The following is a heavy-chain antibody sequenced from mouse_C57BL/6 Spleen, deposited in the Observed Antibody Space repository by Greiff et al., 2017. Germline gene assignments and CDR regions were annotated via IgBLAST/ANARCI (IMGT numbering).Heavy chain of an antibody. D-gene: IGHD2-2*01. V-gene: IGHV1-81*01. Sequence: VQLKESGAELARPGASVKLSCKASGYTFTSYGISWVKQRTGQGLEWIGEIYPRSGNTYYNEKFKGKATLTADKSSSTAYMELRSLTSEDSAVYFCARYGYYDAMDYWGQGTSVTVSS. CDR1: GYTFTSYG. CDR2: IYPRSGNT. J-gene: IGHJ4*01. CDR3: ARYGYYDAMDY.